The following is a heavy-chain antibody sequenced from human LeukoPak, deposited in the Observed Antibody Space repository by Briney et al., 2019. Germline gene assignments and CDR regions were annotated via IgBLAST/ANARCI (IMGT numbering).Heavy chain of an antibody. Sequence: GESLKISCKGSGYSFTSYWIGWVRQMPGKGLEWMGIIYPGDSDTRYSPSFQGQVTISADKSISTAYLQWSGLKASDTAMYYCARHGVRYYGSGSYITYYYYMDVWGKGTTVTVSS. D-gene: IGHD3-10*01. CDR1: GYSFTSYW. CDR2: IYPGDSDT. CDR3: ARHGVRYYGSGSYITYYYYMDV. J-gene: IGHJ6*03. V-gene: IGHV5-51*01.